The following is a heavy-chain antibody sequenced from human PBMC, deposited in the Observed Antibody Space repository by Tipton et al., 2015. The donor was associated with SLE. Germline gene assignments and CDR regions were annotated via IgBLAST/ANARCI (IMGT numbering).Heavy chain of an antibody. CDR2: IYYSGST. Sequence: TLSLTCTVSGGPISSHYWSWFRQPPGKGLEWIGYIYYSGSTNYNPSLKSRVTISVDTSKNQFSLKLGSVTAADTAVYYCATSSRHHYWYFDLWGRGTLVTVSS. CDR3: ATSSRHHYWYFDL. V-gene: IGHV4-59*11. CDR1: GGPISSHY. J-gene: IGHJ2*01. D-gene: IGHD6-13*01.